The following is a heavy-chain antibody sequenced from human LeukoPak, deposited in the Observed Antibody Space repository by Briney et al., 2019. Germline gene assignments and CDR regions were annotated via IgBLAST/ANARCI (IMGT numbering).Heavy chain of an antibody. Sequence: ASVKVSCKASGHTFTAYYMPWVRQAPGQGLEWMGWINPNSGGTNYAQKFQGRVTMTRDTSISTAYMELSRLRSDDTAVYYCARDPRYCSGGSCYGYNWFDPWGQGTLVTVSS. J-gene: IGHJ5*02. CDR2: INPNSGGT. CDR1: GHTFTAYY. V-gene: IGHV1-2*02. D-gene: IGHD2-15*01. CDR3: ARDPRYCSGGSCYGYNWFDP.